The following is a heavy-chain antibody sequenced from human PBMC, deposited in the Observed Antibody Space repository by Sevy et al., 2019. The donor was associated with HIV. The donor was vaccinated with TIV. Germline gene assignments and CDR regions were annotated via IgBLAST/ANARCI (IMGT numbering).Heavy chain of an antibody. CDR3: ARGAKVTNGMDV. D-gene: IGHD4-4*01. V-gene: IGHV4-59*01. CDR2: NYYSGST. CDR1: GGSISSYY. J-gene: IGHJ6*02. Sequence: SETLSLTCTDSGGSISSYYWSWIRQPPEKGLEWIGYNYYSGSTNYIPSLKSRVTISVDTSKNQFSLKLSSVTAADTAVYYCARGAKVTNGMDVWGQGTTVTVSS.